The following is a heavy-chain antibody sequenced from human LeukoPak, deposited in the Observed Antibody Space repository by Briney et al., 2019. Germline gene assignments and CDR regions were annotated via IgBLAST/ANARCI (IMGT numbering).Heavy chain of an antibody. CDR2: ISSSSIYT. Sequence: GGSLRLSCAASGFTFSDYYMSWIRQAPGKGLEWVSYISSSSIYTNYADSVKGRFTISRDNAKNSLYLQMNSLRAEDTAVYYCARDPHDCSGGSCYAQYYFDYWGQGTLVTVSS. V-gene: IGHV3-11*06. D-gene: IGHD2-15*01. CDR3: ARDPHDCSGGSCYAQYYFDY. J-gene: IGHJ4*02. CDR1: GFTFSDYY.